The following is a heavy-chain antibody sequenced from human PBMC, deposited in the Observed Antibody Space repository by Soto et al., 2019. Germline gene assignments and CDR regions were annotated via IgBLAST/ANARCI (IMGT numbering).Heavy chain of an antibody. CDR1: GGSINSGGYS. Sequence: QLQLQESGSGLVKPSQTLSLTCAVSGGSINSGGYSWSWIRQPPGKGLEWIGYIYHSGRTYYNPYFQSRVTISVDRSKNQFSMKLSSVTAADTAVYYCASVPYYWGKGTLVTVSS. J-gene: IGHJ4*02. D-gene: IGHD3-10*02. V-gene: IGHV4-30-2*01. CDR3: ASVPYY. CDR2: IYHSGRT.